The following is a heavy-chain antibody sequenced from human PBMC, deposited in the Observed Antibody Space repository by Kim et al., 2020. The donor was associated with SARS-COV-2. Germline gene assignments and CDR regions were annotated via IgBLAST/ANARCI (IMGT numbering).Heavy chain of an antibody. CDR1: GYTFTGYY. CDR2: INPNSGGT. J-gene: IGHJ6*02. Sequence: ASVKVSCKASGYTFTGYYMHWVRQAPGQGLEWMGRINPNSGGTNYAQKFQGRVTMTRDTSISTAYMELSRLRSDDTAVYYCARVPPPGASSSTFYYYYYGMDVWGQGTTVTVSS. CDR3: ARVPPPGASSSTFYYYYYGMDV. D-gene: IGHD6-6*01. V-gene: IGHV1-2*06.